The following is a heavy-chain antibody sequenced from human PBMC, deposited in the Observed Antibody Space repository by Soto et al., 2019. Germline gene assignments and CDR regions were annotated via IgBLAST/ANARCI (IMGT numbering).Heavy chain of an antibody. CDR2: INAGNGNT. V-gene: IGHV1-3*01. CDR3: ASLRHSPSYYYYYGMDV. D-gene: IGHD5-18*01. J-gene: IGHJ6*02. CDR1: GYTFTSYA. Sequence: QVQLVQSGAEVKKPGASVKVSCKASGYTFTSYAMHWVRQAPGQRLEWMGWINAGNGNTKYSQKFQGRVTITRETSASNAYMELSSLRSEDTAVYYCASLRHSPSYYYYYGMDVWGQGTTVTVSS.